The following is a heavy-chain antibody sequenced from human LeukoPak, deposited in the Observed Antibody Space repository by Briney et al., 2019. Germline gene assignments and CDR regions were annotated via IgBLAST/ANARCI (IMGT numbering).Heavy chain of an antibody. J-gene: IGHJ4*02. CDR2: VHYTGAT. Sequence: SETLSLTCAVYGGSITGYYWSWIRQTPGRGLEWVGEVHYTGATSYNPSLKSRATISTDTSKNQFSLRLSSVTAAETAVYYCSRGNILTGYCFDFWGQGALVTVSS. CDR1: GGSITGYY. D-gene: IGHD3-9*01. CDR3: SRGNILTGYCFDF. V-gene: IGHV4-34*01.